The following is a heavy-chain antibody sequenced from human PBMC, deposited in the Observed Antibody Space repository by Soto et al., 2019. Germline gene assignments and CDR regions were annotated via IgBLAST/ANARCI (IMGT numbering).Heavy chain of an antibody. Sequence: PSETLSLTCTVSGGSISSYRCSWIRQSPGKGLEWIGYVFYTGSTKYNPALKRRVTISVDTSKNQFSLKLSSVSAADTGLYYCARSYSGTFYGYDTWGQGILVTVSS. D-gene: IGHD1-26*01. CDR2: VFYTGST. CDR3: ARSYSGTFYGYDT. J-gene: IGHJ5*02. CDR1: GGSISSYR. V-gene: IGHV4-59*01.